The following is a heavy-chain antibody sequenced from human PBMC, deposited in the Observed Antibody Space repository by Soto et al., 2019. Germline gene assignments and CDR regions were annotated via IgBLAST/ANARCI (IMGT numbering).Heavy chain of an antibody. D-gene: IGHD3-10*01. J-gene: IGHJ6*02. CDR2: IYPGDSDT. CDR3: ARAMVRGKNYYGVDV. V-gene: IGHV5-51*01. Sequence: PGESLKISCKGSGYNFTKYWIAWVRPMPGKGLEWMGIIYPGDSDTRYSPSFQGQVTISADKSISTAYLQWSSLKASDTAVYYCARAMVRGKNYYGVDVWGQGTTVTVSS. CDR1: GYNFTKYW.